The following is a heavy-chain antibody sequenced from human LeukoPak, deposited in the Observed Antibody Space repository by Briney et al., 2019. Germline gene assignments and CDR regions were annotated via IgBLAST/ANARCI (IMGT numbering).Heavy chain of an antibody. J-gene: IGHJ6*03. V-gene: IGHV3-74*01. Sequence: GGSLRLSCAASGFIFTDYWMHWVRQAPGKELVWVARIRGDGRATTYADSVKGRVTISRDNAKNTLSLQMNSLRADDTGIYYCTRDRPSDGYYYYYMDVWGKGTTVTVSS. CDR2: IRGDGRAT. CDR3: TRDRPSDGYYYYYMDV. CDR1: GFIFTDYW.